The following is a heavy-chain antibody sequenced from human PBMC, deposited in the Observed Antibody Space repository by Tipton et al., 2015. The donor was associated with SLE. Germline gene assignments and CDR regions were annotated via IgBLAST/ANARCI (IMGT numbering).Heavy chain of an antibody. CDR1: GGSFSGYY. D-gene: IGHD3-3*01. Sequence: TLSLTCAVYGGSFSGYYWSWIRQPPGKGLGWIGEINHSGSTNYNPSLKSRVTISVDTSKNQFSLKLSSVTAADTAVYYCARRDRYYDFWSIPGYFDYWGQGTLVTVSS. CDR2: INHSGST. CDR3: ARRDRYYDFWSIPGYFDY. J-gene: IGHJ4*02. V-gene: IGHV4-34*01.